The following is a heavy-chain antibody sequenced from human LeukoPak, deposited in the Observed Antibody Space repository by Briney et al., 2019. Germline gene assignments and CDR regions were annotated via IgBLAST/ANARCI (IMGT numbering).Heavy chain of an antibody. D-gene: IGHD6-19*01. CDR2: INPNSGGT. V-gene: IGHV1-2*02. J-gene: IGHJ4*02. Sequence: ASVKVSCKASGYTFTGYYMHWVRQAPGQGLEWMGWINPNSGGTNYAQKFQGRVTMTRDTSISTAYMELSRLRSDDTAVYYCARDMGPMFSSGWYCFGFWGQGTLVTVSS. CDR3: ARDMGPMFSSGWYCFGF. CDR1: GYTFTGYY.